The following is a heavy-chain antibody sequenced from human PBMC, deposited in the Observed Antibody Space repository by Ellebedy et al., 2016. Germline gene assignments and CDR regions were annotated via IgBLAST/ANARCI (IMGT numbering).Heavy chain of an antibody. J-gene: IGHJ6*02. D-gene: IGHD2-2*01. Sequence: GESLKISCKGSGYSFTSYWITWVRQMPGKGLEWMGKIDPSDSYTNYSPSFQGHVTISADKSISTAYLQWSSLKASDTAMYYCARARQPTYYYGMDVWGQGTTVTVSS. CDR3: ARARQPTYYYGMDV. V-gene: IGHV5-10-1*01. CDR2: IDPSDSYT. CDR1: GYSFTSYW.